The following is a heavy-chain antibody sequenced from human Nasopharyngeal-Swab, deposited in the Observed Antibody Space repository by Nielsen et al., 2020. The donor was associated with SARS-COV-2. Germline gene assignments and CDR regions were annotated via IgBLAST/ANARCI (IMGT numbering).Heavy chain of an antibody. V-gene: IGHV4-31*03. CDR3: ARGWAGHYFDY. J-gene: IGHJ4*02. CDR1: GGSITSGGFY. D-gene: IGHD3-10*01. Sequence: LRLSCTVSGGSITSGGFYWTWIRQHPGKGLEWIGYIYYSGNTYYNPSLESRITISVDTSKNQFSMKLNSVTAADTAVYYCARGWAGHYFDYGGRGTLVTVSS. CDR2: IYYSGNT.